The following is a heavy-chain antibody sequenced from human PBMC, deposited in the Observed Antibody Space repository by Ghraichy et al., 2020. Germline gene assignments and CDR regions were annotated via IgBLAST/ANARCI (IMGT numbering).Heavy chain of an antibody. CDR1: GFTFHTNY. D-gene: IGHD1-20*01. CDR2: IYSSGTT. J-gene: IGHJ6*04. CDR3: AGESGFNWNGMDV. Sequence: GGSLRLSCAASGFTFHTNYMSWVRQAPGKGLEWVSVIYSSGTTYYAESVKGRFTISRDSSKNTLLLQMNSLRTEDKAVYHCAGESGFNWNGMDVCGAGTTVLVSS. V-gene: IGHV3-53*01.